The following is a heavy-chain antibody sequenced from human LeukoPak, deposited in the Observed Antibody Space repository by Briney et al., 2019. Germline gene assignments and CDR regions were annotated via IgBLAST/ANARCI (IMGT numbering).Heavy chain of an antibody. V-gene: IGHV4-34*01. CDR2: INHSGST. D-gene: IGHD6-13*01. CDR3: GIAAAGKGTYWFDP. J-gene: IGHJ5*02. CDR1: GGSFSGYY. Sequence: SETLSLTCAVYGGSFSGYYRSWIRQPPGKGLEWIGEINHSGSTNYNPSLKSRVTISVDTSKNQFSLKLSSVIAADTAVYYCGIAAAGKGTYWFDPWGQGTLVTVSS.